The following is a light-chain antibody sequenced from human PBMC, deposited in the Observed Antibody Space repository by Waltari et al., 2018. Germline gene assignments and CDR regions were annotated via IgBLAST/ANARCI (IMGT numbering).Light chain of an antibody. CDR1: QSVSRA. CDR2: GAS. V-gene: IGKV3-20*01. J-gene: IGKJ1*01. Sequence: EIVLTQSPGSLSSSPGERVTLSFRASQSVSRALAWYQQKPGQPPRLLIFGASNRATGIPDRFSGSGSGTDFSLTISRLEPEDFAVYYCQHYVRLPATFGQGTKVEIK. CDR3: QHYVRLPAT.